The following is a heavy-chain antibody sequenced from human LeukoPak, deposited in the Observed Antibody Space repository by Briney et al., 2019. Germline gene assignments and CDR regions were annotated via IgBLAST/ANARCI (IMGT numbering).Heavy chain of an antibody. Sequence: GGSLRLSCAASGFTFSDYYMDWVRQAPGKGLEWVGRIRNKANSYTTDYAASVKGRFTISRDDSMNSLYLQMNSLKTEDTAVYYCGRVRGEENWGQGTLVTVSS. CDR3: GRVRGEEN. J-gene: IGHJ4*02. D-gene: IGHD3-10*01. V-gene: IGHV3-72*01. CDR1: GFTFSDYY. CDR2: IRNKANSYTT.